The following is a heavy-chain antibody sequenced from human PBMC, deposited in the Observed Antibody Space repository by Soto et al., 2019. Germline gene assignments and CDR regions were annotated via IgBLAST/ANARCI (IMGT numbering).Heavy chain of an antibody. CDR1: GGSISSYY. D-gene: IGHD6-13*01. Sequence: SETLSLTCTVSGGSISSYYWSWIRQPPGKGLEWIGYIYYSGSTNYNPSLKSRVTISVDTSKNQFSLKLSSVTAADTAVYYCARGAAAGSYFDYWGQGTLVTVSS. J-gene: IGHJ4*02. V-gene: IGHV4-59*01. CDR3: ARGAAAGSYFDY. CDR2: IYYSGST.